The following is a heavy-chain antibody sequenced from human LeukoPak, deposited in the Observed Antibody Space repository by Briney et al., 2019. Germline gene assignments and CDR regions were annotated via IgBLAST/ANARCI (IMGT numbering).Heavy chain of an antibody. J-gene: IGHJ3*02. Sequence: SETLSLTCTVSGGSISSYYWSWIRQPPGKGLEWIGYIYYSGSTNYNPSLKSRVTISVDTSKNQFSLKLSSVTAADTAVYYCARGRYYYDSSGYFITAAFDIWSQGTMVTVSS. D-gene: IGHD3-22*01. CDR2: IYYSGST. CDR1: GGSISSYY. V-gene: IGHV4-59*01. CDR3: ARGRYYYDSSGYFITAAFDI.